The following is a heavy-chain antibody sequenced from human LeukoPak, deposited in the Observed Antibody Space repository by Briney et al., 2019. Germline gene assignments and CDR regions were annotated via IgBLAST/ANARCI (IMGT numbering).Heavy chain of an antibody. CDR1: GYTFSDFG. Sequence: ASVKVSCKASGYTFSDFGITWVRQAPGKGLAWMGWISAHTGNTDYAQKLQDRVTMTTDTSTNTAYMELGSLRSDDTAVYYCARYRLTDSPINWFDPWGQGTLVTVSS. D-gene: IGHD1-14*01. V-gene: IGHV1-18*01. CDR2: ISAHTGNT. J-gene: IGHJ5*02. CDR3: ARYRLTDSPINWFDP.